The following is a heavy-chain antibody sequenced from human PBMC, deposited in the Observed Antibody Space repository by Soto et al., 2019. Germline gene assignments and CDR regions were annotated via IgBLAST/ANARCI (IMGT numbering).Heavy chain of an antibody. Sequence: QVQLQQWGAGLLKPSETLSLTCAVYGGFVTSGSYYWSWIRQPPGKGLEWIGEMSHSGGTHFNPSFKIRVTISVDTSKNQFTLKMSSVTAADTALYYCARVERGTATTVVDAFDIWGPGTMVTVSS. CDR2: MSHSGGT. V-gene: IGHV4-34*01. CDR3: ARVERGTATTVVDAFDI. CDR1: GGFVTSGSYY. D-gene: IGHD1-1*01. J-gene: IGHJ3*02.